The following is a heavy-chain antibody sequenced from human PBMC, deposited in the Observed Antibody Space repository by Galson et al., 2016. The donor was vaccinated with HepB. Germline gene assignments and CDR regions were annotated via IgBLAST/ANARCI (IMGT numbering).Heavy chain of an antibody. CDR1: GFTISHYG. D-gene: IGHD6-19*01. Sequence: SLRLSCAASGFTISHYGLHWVRQAPGKGLEWVAFISSDGSDTYYGDSVKGRFNVSRDNSKNTLSLHMRRLRTEDTAVYYCAKGGIHRSAWADSWGQGTLVTVSS. J-gene: IGHJ4*02. V-gene: IGHV3-30*18. CDR3: AKGGIHRSAWADS. CDR2: ISSDGSDT.